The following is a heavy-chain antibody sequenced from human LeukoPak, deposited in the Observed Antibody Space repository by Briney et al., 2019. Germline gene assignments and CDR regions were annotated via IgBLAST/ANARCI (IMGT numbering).Heavy chain of an antibody. CDR1: GFTFSDYY. CDR3: AKSRGSTLFDS. D-gene: IGHD1-26*01. V-gene: IGHV3-11*01. Sequence: WGSLRLSCAASGFTFSDYYMSWIRQAPGNGLEWVSYISSSGSTIYYADSVKGRFTISRDNAKNSLYLQMNSLRAEDTAIYYCAKSRGSTLFDSWGQGTLVTVSS. CDR2: ISSSGSTI. J-gene: IGHJ4*02.